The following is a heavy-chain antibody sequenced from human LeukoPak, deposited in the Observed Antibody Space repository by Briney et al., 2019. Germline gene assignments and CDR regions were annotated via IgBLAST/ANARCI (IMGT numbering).Heavy chain of an antibody. CDR2: MYYSGST. Sequence: SQTLSLTCTVSGGSISSGDYYWSWIRQPPGKGLEWIAYMYYSGSTYYSPSLKSRVTMSADTSKNQLSLKLSSVTAADTAVYYCARPYYYDSRIDPWGQGILVTVSS. CDR1: GGSISSGDYY. D-gene: IGHD3-22*01. J-gene: IGHJ5*02. V-gene: IGHV4-30-4*01. CDR3: ARPYYYDSRIDP.